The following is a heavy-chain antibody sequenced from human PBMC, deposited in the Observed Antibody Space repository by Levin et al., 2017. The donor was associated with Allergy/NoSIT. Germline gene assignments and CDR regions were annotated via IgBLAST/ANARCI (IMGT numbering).Heavy chain of an antibody. CDR3: AKEGDSSSWYLYYYYGMDV. Sequence: GESLKISCAASGFTFSSYGMHWVRQAPGKGLEWVAVISYDGSNKYYADSVKGRFTISRDNSKNTLYLQMNSLRAEDTAVYYCAKEGDSSSWYLYYYYGMDVWGQGTTVTVSS. CDR1: GFTFSSYG. CDR2: ISYDGSNK. J-gene: IGHJ6*02. D-gene: IGHD6-13*01. V-gene: IGHV3-30*18.